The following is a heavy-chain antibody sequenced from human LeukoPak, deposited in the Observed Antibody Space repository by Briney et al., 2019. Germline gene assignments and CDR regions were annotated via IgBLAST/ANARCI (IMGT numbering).Heavy chain of an antibody. CDR1: GYTFTSYG. V-gene: IGHV1-18*01. CDR3: ARDGMRRGCGGDCYRYYYYGMDV. CDR2: ISAYNRNT. Sequence: GASVKVSCKASGYTFTSYGISWVRQAPGQGLEWMGWISAYNRNTNYAQKLQGRVTMTTDTSTSTAYMELRSLRSDDTAVYYCARDGMRRGCGGDCYRYYYYGMDVWGQGTTVTVSS. D-gene: IGHD2-21*02. J-gene: IGHJ6*02.